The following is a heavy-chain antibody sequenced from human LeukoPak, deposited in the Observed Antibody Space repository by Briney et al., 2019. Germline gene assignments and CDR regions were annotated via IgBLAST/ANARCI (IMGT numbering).Heavy chain of an antibody. J-gene: IGHJ4*02. Sequence: ASVKVSCKASGGTFSSYAISWVRQAPGQGLEWMGWISAYNGNTNYAQKLQGRVTMTTDTSTSTAYMELRSLRSDDTAVYYCARVDCSSTSCYTEFDYWGQGTLVTVSS. CDR1: GGTFSSYA. CDR2: ISAYNGNT. V-gene: IGHV1-18*01. CDR3: ARVDCSSTSCYTEFDY. D-gene: IGHD2-2*02.